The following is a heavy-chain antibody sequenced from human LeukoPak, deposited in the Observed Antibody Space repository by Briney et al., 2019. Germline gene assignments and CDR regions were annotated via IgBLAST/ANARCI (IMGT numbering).Heavy chain of an antibody. V-gene: IGHV3-23*01. Sequence: GRSLRLSCAASGFPFSASAMTWVRQAPGKGLEWVSHILSTGTTYYADSMRGRFTISRDNSKNTLYLLMTSLRADDTAVYYCATVKYDYGDPVGWFDPWAREPWSPSPQ. D-gene: IGHD4-17*01. CDR1: GFPFSASA. CDR3: ATVKYDYGDPVGWFDP. CDR2: ILSTGTT. J-gene: IGHJ5*02.